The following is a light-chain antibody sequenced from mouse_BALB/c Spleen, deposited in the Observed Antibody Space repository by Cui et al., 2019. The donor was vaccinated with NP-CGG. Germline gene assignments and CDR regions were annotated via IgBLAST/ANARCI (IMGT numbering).Light chain of an antibody. J-gene: IGLJ1*01. CDR1: TGAVTTSNY. V-gene: IGLV1*01. CDR3: ALWYSNHWV. Sequence: QAVLTQESALTTSPGETVTLTCRSSTGAVTTSNYANWVQEKPDHLFTGLIGGTNNRAPGVPARFSGSLIGDKAALTTPGAQTEDEAIYFCALWYSNHWVFGGGTKLTVL. CDR2: GTN.